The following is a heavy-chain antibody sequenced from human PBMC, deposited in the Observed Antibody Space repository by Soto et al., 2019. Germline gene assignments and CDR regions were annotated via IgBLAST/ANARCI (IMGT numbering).Heavy chain of an antibody. CDR2: INHSGST. D-gene: IGHD3-22*01. CDR3: ASMFYYDSSGFQARDSWFDP. Sequence: SETLSLTWAVYGGSLSGGDWSWIRQPPGKGLEWIGEINHSGSTNYNPSLKSRVTISVDTSKNQFSLKLSSVTAADTAVYYCASMFYYDSSGFQARDSWFDPWGQGTLVT. J-gene: IGHJ5*02. V-gene: IGHV4-34*01. CDR1: GGSLSGGD.